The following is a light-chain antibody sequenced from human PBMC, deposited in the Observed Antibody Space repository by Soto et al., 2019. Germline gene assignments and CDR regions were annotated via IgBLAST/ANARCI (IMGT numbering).Light chain of an antibody. Sequence: DIQMTQSPSTLSASVGDRVTITCRASQSISSWLAWYQQKPGKAPNLLIYKASSLESGVPSRFSGSGSATEFTLTISSLQPDDFATYYCQQYNSYAWTFGQGTNVEIK. CDR1: QSISSW. CDR2: KAS. V-gene: IGKV1-5*03. CDR3: QQYNSYAWT. J-gene: IGKJ1*01.